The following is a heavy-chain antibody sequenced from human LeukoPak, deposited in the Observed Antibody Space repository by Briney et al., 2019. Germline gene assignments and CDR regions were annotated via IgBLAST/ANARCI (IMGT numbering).Heavy chain of an antibody. CDR2: INPNSGGT. CDR1: GYTFTGYY. J-gene: IGHJ4*02. V-gene: IGHV1-2*02. CDR3: ARDEGAWSYYFDY. D-gene: IGHD2-8*02. Sequence: ASVKVSCKASGYTFTGYYMHWVRQAPGQGLEWMGWINPNSGGTNYAQKFQGRVTMTRDTSISTAYMELSRLRSDDTAVYYCARDEGAWSYYFDYWGQGTLVTVSS.